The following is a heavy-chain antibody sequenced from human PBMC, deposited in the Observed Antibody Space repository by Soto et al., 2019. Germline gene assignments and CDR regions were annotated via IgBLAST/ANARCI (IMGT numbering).Heavy chain of an antibody. Sequence: ASVKVSCKASGYTFTSYYMHWVRQAPGQGLEWMGIINPSGGSTSYAQKFQGRVTMTRDTSTSTVYMELSSLRSEDTAVYYCASFGVVAARREHNWFDPWGQGTLVTVSS. CDR2: INPSGGST. V-gene: IGHV1-46*01. J-gene: IGHJ5*02. D-gene: IGHD6-6*01. CDR3: ASFGVVAARREHNWFDP. CDR1: GYTFTSYY.